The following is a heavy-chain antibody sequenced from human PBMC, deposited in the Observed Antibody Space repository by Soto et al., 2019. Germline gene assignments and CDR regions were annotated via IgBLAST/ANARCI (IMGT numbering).Heavy chain of an antibody. Sequence: GGSLRLSCVVSGFTFSDFGMHWVRQSPGEGLAWVASISKDGLDRYYSESVKGRFTISRDDSKNTVFLQMNSLKVEDTAAYFCASPREGQWLVFDHWGQRTLVTSPQ. J-gene: IGHJ4*02. V-gene: IGHV3-30*19. CDR2: ISKDGLDR. CDR3: ASPREGQWLVFDH. D-gene: IGHD6-19*01. CDR1: GFTFSDFG.